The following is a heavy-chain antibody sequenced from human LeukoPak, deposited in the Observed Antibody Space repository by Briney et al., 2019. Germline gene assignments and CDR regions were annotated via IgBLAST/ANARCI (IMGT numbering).Heavy chain of an antibody. J-gene: IGHJ3*02. V-gene: IGHV4-39*07. CDR1: GGSISSSSYY. CDR2: IYYSGST. Sequence: SETLSLTCTVSGGSISSSSYYWGWIRQPPGKGLEWIGSIYYSGSTYYNPSLKSRVTISVDTSKNQFSLKLSSVTAADTAVYYCARVTRGDYGLDAFDIWGQGTMVTVSS. CDR3: ARVTRGDYGLDAFDI. D-gene: IGHD4-17*01.